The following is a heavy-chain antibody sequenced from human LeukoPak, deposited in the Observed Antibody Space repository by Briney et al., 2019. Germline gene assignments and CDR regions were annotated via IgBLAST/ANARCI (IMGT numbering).Heavy chain of an antibody. J-gene: IGHJ4*02. D-gene: IGHD3-16*01. CDR2: LDYSGST. CDR1: GSSISSSSYC. CDR3: ARSQDYYEFDY. Sequence: PSETLSLTCTVSGSSISSSSYCWGWIRQPPGKGLEWIGSLDYSGSTYYNPSLQSRVTRSVDTSKNQFSLRLSSVTAADTAVYYCARSQDYYEFDYWGQGSLVTVSS. V-gene: IGHV4-39*01.